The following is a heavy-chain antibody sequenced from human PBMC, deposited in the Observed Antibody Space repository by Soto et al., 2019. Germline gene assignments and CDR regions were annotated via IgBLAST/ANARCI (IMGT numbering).Heavy chain of an antibody. J-gene: IGHJ4*02. Sequence: EAQLVESGGGLVQPGGSLRLSCAASGFSFSSYSMNWVRQAPGKGLEWVSYIDSSSNTYYADSVKGRFTISRDNAKNSLYLQMNSLRDDDTAVYYCASPFDYWGQGTLVTVSS. CDR1: GFSFSSYS. CDR3: ASPFDY. CDR2: IDSSSNT. V-gene: IGHV3-48*02.